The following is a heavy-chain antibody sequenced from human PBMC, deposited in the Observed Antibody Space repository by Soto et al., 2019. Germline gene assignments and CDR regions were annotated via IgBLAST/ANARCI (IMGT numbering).Heavy chain of an antibody. J-gene: IGHJ6*02. V-gene: IGHV4-59*08. CDR2: ISYSGTT. D-gene: IGHD3-16*01. CDR1: DGSISSYY. CDR3: ARHKGGYYSGVDV. Sequence: SETLSLTCTVSDGSISSYYWSWIRQPPGKGLECIGYISYSGTTYYNPSLKSRVTISVDTSKNQFSLKLSSVTAADTAVYYCARHKGGYYSGVDVWGQGTTVTVSS.